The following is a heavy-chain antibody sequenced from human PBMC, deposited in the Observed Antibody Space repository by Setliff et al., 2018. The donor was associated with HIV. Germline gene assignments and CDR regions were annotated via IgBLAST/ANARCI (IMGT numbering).Heavy chain of an antibody. CDR2: IIPILGIA. CDR1: GGTFSSYA. D-gene: IGHD3-22*01. Sequence: SVKVSCKASGGTFSSYAISWVRQAPGQGLEWMGGIIPILGIANYAQKFQGRVTITADESTSTAYMELSSLRSEDTAVYYCARAYYYDSSGLAPYYYYGMDVWGQGTMVTVSS. V-gene: IGHV1-69*10. J-gene: IGHJ6*02. CDR3: ARAYYYDSSGLAPYYYYGMDV.